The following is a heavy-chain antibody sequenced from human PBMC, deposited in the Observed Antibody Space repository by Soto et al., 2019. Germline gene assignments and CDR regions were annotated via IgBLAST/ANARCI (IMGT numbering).Heavy chain of an antibody. Sequence: ASVKVSCKASGYTFTSYYMHWVRQAPGQGLEWMGIINPSGGSTSYAQKFQGRVTMTRDTSTGTVYMELSSLRSEDTAVYYCARDFLGYCTNGVCSDFDYWGQGTLVTVSS. V-gene: IGHV1-46*03. CDR1: GYTFTSYY. D-gene: IGHD2-8*01. CDR2: INPSGGST. J-gene: IGHJ4*02. CDR3: ARDFLGYCTNGVCSDFDY.